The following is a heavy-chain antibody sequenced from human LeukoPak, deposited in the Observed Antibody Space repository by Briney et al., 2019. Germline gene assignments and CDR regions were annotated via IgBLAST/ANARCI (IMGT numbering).Heavy chain of an antibody. D-gene: IGHD2-2*01. V-gene: IGHV3-74*01. CDR1: GGSFSSYW. CDR3: ARGNCSSSISCRHRFAP. Sequence: GGSLRLSCTASGGSFSSYWMHWVRPAPGKGLRRVSRIRSDGSGTNYTESVKRRFSISRDNAKNTLYLQINSLRAEDTAVYYCARGNCSSSISCRHRFAPWGQGPLVTVSS. J-gene: IGHJ5*02. CDR2: IRSDGSGT.